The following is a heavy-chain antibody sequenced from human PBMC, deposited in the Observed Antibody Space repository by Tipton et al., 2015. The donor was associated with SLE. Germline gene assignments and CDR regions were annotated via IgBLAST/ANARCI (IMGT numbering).Heavy chain of an antibody. CDR2: IFQSGQT. J-gene: IGHJ4*02. D-gene: IGHD3-10*01. CDR1: GFVFSEFT. CDR3: AKDRVPDNIWSFDL. Sequence: SLRLSCATSGFVFSEFTMSWLRQAPGRGLEWVAGIFQSGQTFYADSVKGRFTISRDNPQTSVFLQMNSLRVDDTAVYFCAKDRVPDNIWSFDLWGQGTLVPVS. V-gene: IGHV3-53*05.